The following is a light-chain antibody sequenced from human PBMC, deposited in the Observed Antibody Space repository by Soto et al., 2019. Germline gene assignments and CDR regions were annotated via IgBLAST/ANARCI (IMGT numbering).Light chain of an antibody. V-gene: IGKV3-11*01. Sequence: EIVLTQSPATLSLSPGERATLSCRASQSVSSYLAWYQQKPGQAPRLLIYDASNRATGIPARFSGSGSGTDFTPTISRLEPEDFAVYYCQHYVSPPITFGQGTRLEIK. CDR3: QHYVSPPIT. CDR2: DAS. J-gene: IGKJ5*01. CDR1: QSVSSY.